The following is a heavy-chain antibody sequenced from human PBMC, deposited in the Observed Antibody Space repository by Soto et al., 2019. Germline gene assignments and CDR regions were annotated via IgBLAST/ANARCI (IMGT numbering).Heavy chain of an antibody. CDR3: AADNYDMSGDSRGFDL. CDR2: IVVGTDKT. D-gene: IGHD3-22*01. CDR1: GFTFTSSA. V-gene: IGHV1-58*01. J-gene: IGHJ5*02. Sequence: QRQLVQSGPEVKKPGTSVKVSCKASGFTFTSSAVQWVRQARGQRLEWIGWIVVGTDKTNYAQKFQERATITRDMSTSTAYMELSSLRFEDTAVYYCAADNYDMSGDSRGFDLWGQGTLVTVSS.